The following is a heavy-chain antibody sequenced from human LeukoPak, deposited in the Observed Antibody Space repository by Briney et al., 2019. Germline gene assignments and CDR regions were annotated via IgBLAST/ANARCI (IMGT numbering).Heavy chain of an antibody. D-gene: IGHD6-13*01. CDR1: GGSFRGYY. V-gene: IGHV4-34*01. CDR2: INHSGST. CDR3: ARGSWPYYFDY. Sequence: SETLSLTWAAHGGSFRGYYWSWIRQPPGKGLGWIGEINHSGSTNYNPSLKSRVTISVDASKNQFSLKLSSVTAADTAVYYCARGSWPYYFDYWGQGTLVTVSS. J-gene: IGHJ4*02.